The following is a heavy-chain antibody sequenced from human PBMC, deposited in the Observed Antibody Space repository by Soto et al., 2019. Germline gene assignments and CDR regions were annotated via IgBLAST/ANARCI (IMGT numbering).Heavy chain of an antibody. V-gene: IGHV3-30*18. CDR2: ISYDGSNQ. CDR3: AKDILKYTYGACGY. D-gene: IGHD5-18*01. J-gene: IGHJ4*02. CDR1: GFSFNTYG. Sequence: WGSLRLSCAASGFSFNTYGMYWVRQDPGKGLEWVAAISYDGSNQYHADSVKGRFNISRDNSKSTLYLQMNSLRVEDTAVYYCAKDILKYTYGACGYWGQGAPVTVS.